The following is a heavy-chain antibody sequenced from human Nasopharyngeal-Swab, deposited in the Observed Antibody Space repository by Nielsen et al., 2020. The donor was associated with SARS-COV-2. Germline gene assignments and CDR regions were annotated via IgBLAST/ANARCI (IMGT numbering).Heavy chain of an antibody. CDR2: IYPGDSDT. CDR3: ARHPGGGYSGHMRTGLYYYYGMDV. CDR1: GYSFTSYW. D-gene: IGHD5-12*01. J-gene: IGHJ6*02. V-gene: IGHV5-51*01. Sequence: GESLKISCKGSGYSFTSYWIGWVRQMPGKGLEWMGIIYPGDSDTRYSPSFQGQVTISADKSISTAYLQWSSLKASDTAMYYCARHPGGGYSGHMRTGLYYYYGMDVWGQGTTVTVSS.